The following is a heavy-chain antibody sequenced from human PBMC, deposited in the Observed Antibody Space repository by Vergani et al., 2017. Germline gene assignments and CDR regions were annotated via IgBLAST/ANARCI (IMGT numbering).Heavy chain of an antibody. CDR3: ARAPIIAAAGSGDAFDI. Sequence: QLQLQESGPGLVKPSETLSLTCTVSGGSISSSSYYWGWIRTPPGKGLEWSGSIYYSGSTYYNPSLQSRVTISVDTSKNQFSLKLSSVTAADTAVYYCARAPIIAAAGSGDAFDIWGQGTMVTVSS. V-gene: IGHV4-39*07. D-gene: IGHD6-13*01. J-gene: IGHJ3*02. CDR1: GGSISSSSYY. CDR2: IYYSGST.